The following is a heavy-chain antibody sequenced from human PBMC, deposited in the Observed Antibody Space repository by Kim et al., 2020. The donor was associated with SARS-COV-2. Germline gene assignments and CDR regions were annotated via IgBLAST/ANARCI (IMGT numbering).Heavy chain of an antibody. CDR3: ASWGATVVTRVFDY. CDR1: GFTFSSYW. V-gene: IGHV3-74*01. D-gene: IGHD4-17*01. J-gene: IGHJ4*02. Sequence: GGSLRLSCAASGFTFSSYWMHWVRQAPGKGLVWVSRINSDGSSTSYADSVKGRFTISRDNAKNTLYLQMNSLRAEDTAVYYCASWGATVVTRVFDYWGQGTLVTVSS. CDR2: INSDGSST.